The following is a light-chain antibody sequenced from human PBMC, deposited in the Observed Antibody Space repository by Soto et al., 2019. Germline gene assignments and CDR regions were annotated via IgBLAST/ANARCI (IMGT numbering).Light chain of an antibody. CDR1: QSVSTY. J-gene: IGKJ1*01. Sequence: EIVVTQSPGTLSLSPEERATLSCRASQSVSTYLAWYQQKPGQAPRLLIYGASRRATVIPDRFSGSGSATDFTLTISRLEPEDFAVYYCQPYGGAPQTFGQGTNLEIQ. V-gene: IGKV3-20*01. CDR2: GAS. CDR3: QPYGGAPQT.